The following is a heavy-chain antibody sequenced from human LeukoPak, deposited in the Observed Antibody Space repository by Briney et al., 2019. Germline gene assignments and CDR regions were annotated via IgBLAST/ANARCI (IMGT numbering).Heavy chain of an antibody. Sequence: GASVKVSCKASGYTFTSYDINWVRQATGQGLEWMGWMNPNSGNTGYAQKFQGRVTITRNTSISTAYMELSRLRSDDTAVYYCARARRDDFWSGEDAFDIWGQGTMVTVSS. CDR2: MNPNSGNT. V-gene: IGHV1-8*03. J-gene: IGHJ3*02. CDR3: ARARRDDFWSGEDAFDI. D-gene: IGHD3-3*01. CDR1: GYTFTSYD.